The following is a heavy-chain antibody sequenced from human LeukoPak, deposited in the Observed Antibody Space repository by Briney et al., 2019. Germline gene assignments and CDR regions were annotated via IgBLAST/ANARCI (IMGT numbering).Heavy chain of an antibody. CDR1: GYTFTGYY. CDR3: ARALYDYVWGSYRGDAFDI. D-gene: IGHD3-16*02. Sequence: GASVKVSCKASGYTFTGYYIHWVRQAPGQELEWMGIINPSGGSTSYAQKFQGRVTMTRDTSTSTVYMELSSLRSEDTAVYYCARALYDYVWGSYRGDAFDIWGQGTMVTVSS. J-gene: IGHJ3*02. CDR2: INPSGGST. V-gene: IGHV1-46*01.